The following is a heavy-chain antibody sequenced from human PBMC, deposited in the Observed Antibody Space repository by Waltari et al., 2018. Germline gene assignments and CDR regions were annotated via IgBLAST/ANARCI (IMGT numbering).Heavy chain of an antibody. CDR3: AGLGYCSGGSCYANSDWFDP. CDR1: GFTFSSYA. J-gene: IGHJ5*02. V-gene: IGHV3-23*03. CDR2: IYSGGSST. Sequence: EVQLLESGGGLVQPGGSLRLSCAASGFTFSSYAMSWVRQAPGKGLGWGSVIYSGGSSTYYADSGKGRFTISRDNSKNTLYLQMNSLRAEDTAVYYCAGLGYCSGGSCYANSDWFDPWGQGTLVTVSS. D-gene: IGHD2-15*01.